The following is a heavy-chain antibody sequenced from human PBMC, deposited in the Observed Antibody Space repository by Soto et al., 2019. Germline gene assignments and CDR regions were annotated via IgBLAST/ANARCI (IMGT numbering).Heavy chain of an antibody. Sequence: ASVKVSCKASGYTFTSYYMHWVRQAPGQGLEWMGIINPSGGSTSYAQKFQGRVTMTRDTSTSTVYMELSSLRSEETAVYYCARGKGLCSGGSCYSEVFHXWGQGTLVTVSX. D-gene: IGHD2-15*01. V-gene: IGHV1-46*01. CDR2: INPSGGST. CDR3: ARGKGLCSGGSCYSEVFHX. J-gene: IGHJ4*02. CDR1: GYTFTSYY.